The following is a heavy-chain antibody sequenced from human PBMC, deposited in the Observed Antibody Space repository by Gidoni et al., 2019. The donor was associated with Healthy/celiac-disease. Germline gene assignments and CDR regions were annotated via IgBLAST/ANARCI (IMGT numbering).Heavy chain of an antibody. CDR2: IWYDGSNK. CDR3: AREMDSSSWGAFDI. J-gene: IGHJ3*02. Sequence: QVQLVESGGGVVQPGRSLRLSCAASGFTFSSYGMHWVRQAPGKGLDWVAVIWYDGSNKYYADSVKGRFTISRDNSKNTLYLQMNSLRAEDTAVYYCAREMDSSSWGAFDIWGQGTMVTVSS. D-gene: IGHD6-13*01. CDR1: GFTFSSYG. V-gene: IGHV3-33*01.